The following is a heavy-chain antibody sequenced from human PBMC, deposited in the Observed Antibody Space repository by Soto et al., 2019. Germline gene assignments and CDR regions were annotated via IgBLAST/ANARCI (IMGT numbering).Heavy chain of an antibody. CDR2: INAGNGNT. CDR3: ASNHLGTTTYGMDV. J-gene: IGHJ6*02. CDR1: GYTFTSYA. V-gene: IGHV1-3*01. D-gene: IGHD1-7*01. Sequence: ASVKVSFKASGYTFTSYAMHWVRQAPGQRLEWMGWINAGNGNTKYSQKFQGRVTITRDTSASTAYMELSSLRSEDTAVYYCASNHLGTTTYGMDVWGQGTTVTVSS.